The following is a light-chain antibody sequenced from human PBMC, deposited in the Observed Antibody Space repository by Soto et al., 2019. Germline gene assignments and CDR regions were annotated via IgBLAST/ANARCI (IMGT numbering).Light chain of an antibody. V-gene: IGKV3-15*01. CDR1: QNVGYS. Sequence: EMVMTQSPATLSVSPGDGVTLSCRASQNVGYSLAWYQQKPGQPPRVLIYGASTRITGVPARFSGSGSGTDFTLTITNLQSEDFAVYYCHQYNSSPLTFGGGAKVEIK. CDR2: GAS. CDR3: HQYNSSPLT. J-gene: IGKJ4*01.